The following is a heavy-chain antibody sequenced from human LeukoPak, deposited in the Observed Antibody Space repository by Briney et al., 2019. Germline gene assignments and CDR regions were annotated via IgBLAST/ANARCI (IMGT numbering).Heavy chain of an antibody. D-gene: IGHD3-22*01. CDR2: ISAYNGNT. Sequence: GASVKVSCKASGYTFTTYVISWVRQAPGHGLEWMGWISAYNGNTNYAQKFQGRVTMTTDTSTSTAYMELRSLRSADTAVYYCATVAGAYYDTSGLDSWGQGTLVTVSS. CDR3: ATVAGAYYDTSGLDS. J-gene: IGHJ4*02. CDR1: GYTFTTYV. V-gene: IGHV1-18*01.